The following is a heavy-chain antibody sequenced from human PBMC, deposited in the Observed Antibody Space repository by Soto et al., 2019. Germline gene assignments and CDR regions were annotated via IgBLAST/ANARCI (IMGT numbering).Heavy chain of an antibody. V-gene: IGHV4-31*01. D-gene: IGHD5-12*01. Sequence: QVQLQESGPGLVKPSQTLSLTCSVSGGSISSGGYYWSWIRQHPGKGLEWIGYIYYSGSTYYNQSLKSLVTISVDTSKIQFSLKLRSVTAADTAVYYCARVTRVDIVATTWGQGTLVTVSS. CDR1: GGSISSGGYY. CDR2: IYYSGST. J-gene: IGHJ5*02. CDR3: ARVTRVDIVATT.